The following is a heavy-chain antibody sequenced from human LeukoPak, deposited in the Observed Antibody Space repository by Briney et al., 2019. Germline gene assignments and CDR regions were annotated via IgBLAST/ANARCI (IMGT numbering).Heavy chain of an antibody. CDR2: IKQDGSEK. J-gene: IGHJ4*02. V-gene: IGHV3-7*03. Sequence: GGSLRLSCAASGFTFSDYYMNWIRQAPGKGLEWVANIKQDGSEKYYVDSVKGRFTISRDNAKNSLYLQMNSLRAEDTAVYYCARDRGGITVARVFDYWGQGTLVTVSS. D-gene: IGHD6-19*01. CDR3: ARDRGGITVARVFDY. CDR1: GFTFSDYY.